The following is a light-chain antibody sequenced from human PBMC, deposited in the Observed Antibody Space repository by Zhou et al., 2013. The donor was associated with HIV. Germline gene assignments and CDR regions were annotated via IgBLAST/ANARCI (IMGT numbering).Light chain of an antibody. CDR2: DAT. V-gene: IGKV1-39*01. Sequence: DIQMTQSPSSLSASVGDRVTITCRASQTISTYLNWYQQKPGKAPKVLIYDATSLQSGVPSRFSGSGSGAEFTLNISSLQAADFATYYCQQSYSAPWTFGQGTKVEIK. CDR3: QQSYSAPWT. CDR1: QTISTY. J-gene: IGKJ1*01.